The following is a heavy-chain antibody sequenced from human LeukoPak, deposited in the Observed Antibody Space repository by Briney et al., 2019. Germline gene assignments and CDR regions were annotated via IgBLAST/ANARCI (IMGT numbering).Heavy chain of an antibody. CDR2: IYYNGST. Sequence: SETLSLTCAVYGGSFSGYYWGWIRQPPGKGLEWIGSIYYNGSTYYNPSLKSRVTISVDTSKNQFSLKLSSVTAADTAVYYCARHGDYGNWFDPWGQGTLVTVSS. V-gene: IGHV4-39*01. CDR3: ARHGDYGNWFDP. D-gene: IGHD4-17*01. J-gene: IGHJ5*02. CDR1: GGSFSGYY.